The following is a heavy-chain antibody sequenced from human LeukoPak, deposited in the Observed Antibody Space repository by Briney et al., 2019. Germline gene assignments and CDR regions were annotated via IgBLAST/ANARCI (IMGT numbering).Heavy chain of an antibody. Sequence: ASVKVSCKASAYTFTKYGISWVRQAPGQGLEWMGWINPNSGGTNYAQKFQGWVTMTRDTSISTAYMELSRLRSDDTAVYYCATSHGYCSGGSCASNQTRTNYGMDVWGQGTTVTVSS. CDR1: AYTFTKYG. D-gene: IGHD2-15*01. V-gene: IGHV1-2*04. J-gene: IGHJ6*02. CDR3: ATSHGYCSGGSCASNQTRTNYGMDV. CDR2: INPNSGGT.